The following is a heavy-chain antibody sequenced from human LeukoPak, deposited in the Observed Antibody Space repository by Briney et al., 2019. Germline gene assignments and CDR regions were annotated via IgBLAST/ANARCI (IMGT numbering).Heavy chain of an antibody. V-gene: IGHV4-39*01. J-gene: IGHJ5*02. CDR1: GGSISSSSYY. CDR3: ARHMGYSYGFRWSDP. Sequence: PSETLSLTCTVSGGSISSSSYYWGWIRQPPGKGLEWIGSIYYSGSTYYNPSLKSRVTISVDTSKNQFSLKLSSVTAADTAVYYCARHMGYSYGFRWSDPWGQGTLVTVSS. CDR2: IYYSGST. D-gene: IGHD5-18*01.